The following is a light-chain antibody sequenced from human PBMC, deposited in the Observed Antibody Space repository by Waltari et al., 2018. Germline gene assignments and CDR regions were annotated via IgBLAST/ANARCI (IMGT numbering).Light chain of an antibody. CDR3: VQALAFPLT. Sequence: DIVMTQTPLSLPITPGEPASISCRSGQSLLHTNGNTYLHWYLQKPGQSPQLLIYGGSTLASGVPGRFSGSGSGTDFTLKISKVGAEDVGVYYCVQALAFPLTFGGGTKVEIK. V-gene: IGKV2-40*01. CDR1: QSLLHTNGNTY. CDR2: GGS. J-gene: IGKJ4*01.